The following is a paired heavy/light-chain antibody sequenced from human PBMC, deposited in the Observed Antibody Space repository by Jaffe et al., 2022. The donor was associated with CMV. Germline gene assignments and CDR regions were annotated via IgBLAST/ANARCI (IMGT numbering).Light chain of an antibody. Sequence: EIVLTQSPGTLSLSPGERATLSCWASESVTSDYLAWYQQKAGQAPRLLIYETSTRATGIPDRFSGSGSGTGFTLTIRRLEPEDFAVYHCQQYGASPWTFGQGTKVEIK. CDR2: ETS. CDR3: QQYGASPWT. J-gene: IGKJ1*01. V-gene: IGKV3-20*01. CDR1: ESVTSDY.
Heavy chain of an antibody. CDR2: IIPIFRAP. CDR1: GGTFGNFT. J-gene: IGHJ3*01. CDR3: ARRRLGFAFDV. D-gene: IGHD7-27*01. Sequence: QVQLVQSGAEVKKPGSSVKISCKTSGGTFGNFTVAWVRQAPGQGLEWMGGIIPIFRAPKYAQKFQDRVSISADESSSTVYMELSSLRSDDTAVYYCARRRLGFAFDVWAQGTMVTVSS. V-gene: IGHV1-69*01.